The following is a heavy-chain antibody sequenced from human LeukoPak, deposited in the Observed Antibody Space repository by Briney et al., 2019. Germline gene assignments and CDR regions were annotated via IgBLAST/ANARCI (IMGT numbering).Heavy chain of an antibody. CDR1: GGSISSSNW. CDR3: ALNGYGSSGGASDY. Sequence: SETLSLTCAVSGGSISSSNWWSWVRQPPGKGLEWIGEIYHSGSTNYNPSLKSRVTISVDKSKNQFSPKLSSVTAADTAVYYCALNGYGSSGGASDYWGQGTLVTVSS. J-gene: IGHJ4*02. CDR2: IYHSGST. V-gene: IGHV4-4*02. D-gene: IGHD3-10*01.